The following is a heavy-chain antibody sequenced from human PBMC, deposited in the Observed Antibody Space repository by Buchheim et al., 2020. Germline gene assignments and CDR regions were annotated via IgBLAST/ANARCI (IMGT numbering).Heavy chain of an antibody. J-gene: IGHJ4*02. D-gene: IGHD3-22*01. CDR1: GGSLSGQS. CDR3: ARERYYCDTGGYYPPDY. V-gene: IGHV4-34*01. Sequence: QEQLQQWGARLLKPSETLFLTCTVNGGSLSGQSWTWIRQPPGKGLEWIGEVSHSRGTNYNSSLKSRLTISLDSSRTQFSLRLDSVTAADTGVYYCARERYYCDTGGYYPPDYWDQGT. CDR2: VSHSRGT.